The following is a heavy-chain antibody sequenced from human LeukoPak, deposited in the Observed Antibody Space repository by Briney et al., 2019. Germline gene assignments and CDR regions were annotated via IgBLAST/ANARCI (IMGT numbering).Heavy chain of an antibody. CDR2: IYHSGST. J-gene: IGHJ4*02. D-gene: IGHD5-18*01. CDR1: GYSISSGYY. V-gene: IGHV4-38-2*02. Sequence: SETLSLTCTLSGYSISSGYYWGWIRQPPGKGLEWIGSIYHSGSTYYNPSLKSRVTISVDTSKNQSSLKLSSVTAADTAVYYCARDPDSYGRDYWGQRTLVTVSS. CDR3: ARDPDSYGRDY.